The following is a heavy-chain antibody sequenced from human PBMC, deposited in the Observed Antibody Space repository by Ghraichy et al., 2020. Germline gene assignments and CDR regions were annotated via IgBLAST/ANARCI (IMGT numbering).Heavy chain of an antibody. CDR1: GGSISSYY. CDR3: ARYSPGHRFLEWSLSDYYFDY. V-gene: IGHV4-59*01. J-gene: IGHJ4*02. Sequence: SETLSLTCTVSGGSISSYYWSWIRQPPGKGLEWIGYIYYSGSTNYNPSLKSRVTISVDTSKNQFSLKLSSVTAADTAVYYCARYSPGHRFLEWSLSDYYFDYWGQGTLVTVSS. D-gene: IGHD3-3*01. CDR2: IYYSGST.